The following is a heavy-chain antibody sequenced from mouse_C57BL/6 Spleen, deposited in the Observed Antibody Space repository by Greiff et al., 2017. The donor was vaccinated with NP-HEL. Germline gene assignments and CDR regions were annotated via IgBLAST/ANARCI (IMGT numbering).Heavy chain of an antibody. J-gene: IGHJ3*01. D-gene: IGHD1-1*01. CDR1: GFSLSTFGMG. CDR2: IWWDDDK. Sequence: QVTLKESGPGILQPSQTLSLTCSFSGFSLSTFGMGVGWIRQPSGKGLEWLAHIWWDDDKYYNPALKSRLTIAKDTSKNQVFLTIANVDTADTATYYCARIEGRGSSPWFAYWGQGTLVTVSA. V-gene: IGHV8-8*01. CDR3: ARIEGRGSSPWFAY.